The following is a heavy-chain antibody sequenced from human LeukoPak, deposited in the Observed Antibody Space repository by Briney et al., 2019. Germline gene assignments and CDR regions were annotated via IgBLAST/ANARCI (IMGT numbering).Heavy chain of an antibody. CDR1: GYAFTSYG. D-gene: IGHD6-13*01. J-gene: IGHJ3*02. Sequence: ASVKVSCKASGYAFTSYGISWVRQAPGQGLEWMGWISAYNGNTNYAQKLQGRVTMTTDTSTSTAYMELRSLRSDDTAVYYCARGLSRSSSSDAFDIWGQGTMVTVSS. CDR3: ARGLSRSSSSDAFDI. V-gene: IGHV1-18*01. CDR2: ISAYNGNT.